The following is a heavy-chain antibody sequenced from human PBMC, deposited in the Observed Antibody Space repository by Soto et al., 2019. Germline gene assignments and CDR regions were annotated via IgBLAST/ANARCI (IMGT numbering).Heavy chain of an antibody. Sequence: SETLSLTCAVYGGSFSGYFWSWLRQPPGKGLEWLAEASDRGSRNYNPSLRGRRTISLDTSKNQFSLRLSSVTSADTAVYYCARGLAPTIFGTVPTPNWFDPWGQGTLVTVSS. V-gene: IGHV4-34*01. CDR1: GGSFSGYF. D-gene: IGHD3-3*01. J-gene: IGHJ5*02. CDR3: ARGLAPTIFGTVPTPNWFDP. CDR2: ASDRGSR.